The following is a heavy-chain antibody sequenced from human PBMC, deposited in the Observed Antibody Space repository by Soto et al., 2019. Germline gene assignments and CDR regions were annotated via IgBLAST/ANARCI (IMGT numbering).Heavy chain of an antibody. CDR1: GFTFSSYA. D-gene: IGHD2-15*01. V-gene: IGHV3-30-3*01. Sequence: PGGSLRLSCAASGFTFSSYAMHWVRQAPGKGLEWVAVISYDGSNKYYADSVKGRFTISRDNSKNTLYLQMNSLRAEDTAVYYCARDKPHPYSLNPYYYYGMDVWGQGTTVTVSS. J-gene: IGHJ6*02. CDR3: ARDKPHPYSLNPYYYYGMDV. CDR2: ISYDGSNK.